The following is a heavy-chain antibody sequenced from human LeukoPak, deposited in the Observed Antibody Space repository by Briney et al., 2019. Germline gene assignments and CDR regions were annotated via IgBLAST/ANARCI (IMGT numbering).Heavy chain of an antibody. J-gene: IGHJ4*02. CDR2: IWYDGSNK. CDR1: GFTFSSYG. CDR3: AISSSWFPRDY. Sequence: GGSLRLSCAASGFTFSSYGMHWVRQAPGKGLEWVAVIWYDGSNKYYADSVKGRFTISRDNSKNTLYLQMNSLRAEDTAVYYCAISSSWFPRDYWGQGTLVTVSS. V-gene: IGHV3-33*01. D-gene: IGHD6-13*01.